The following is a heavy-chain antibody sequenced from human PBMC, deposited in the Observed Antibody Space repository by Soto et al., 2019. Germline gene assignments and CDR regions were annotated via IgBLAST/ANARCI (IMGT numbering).Heavy chain of an antibody. CDR1: GGSISSYY. CDR3: AREGYSSSWYRAPDGMDV. Sequence: SETLSLTCTVSGGSISSYYWSWIRQPPGKGLEWIGYIYYSGSTNYNPSLKSRVTVSVDTSKNQFSLKLSSVTAADTAVYYCAREGYSSSWYRAPDGMDVWGQGTTVTVSS. V-gene: IGHV4-59*01. CDR2: IYYSGST. D-gene: IGHD6-13*01. J-gene: IGHJ6*02.